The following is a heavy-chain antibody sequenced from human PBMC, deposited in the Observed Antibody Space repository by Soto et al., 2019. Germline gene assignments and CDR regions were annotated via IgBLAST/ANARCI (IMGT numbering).Heavy chain of an antibody. J-gene: IGHJ4*02. CDR1: GDSIRNRNYY. CDR3: ARWIYEGSSGYYLDV. Sequence: LQLQESGPGLVKPSETLSLTCTVFGDSIRNRNYYWGWIRQPPGKGLEWIVSRYDDGSTFYNPSLKGRISVFIDTSKKQFSLVMTSVTAADKAVYYCARWIYEGSSGYYLDVWGQGNLVTVSS. CDR2: RYDDGST. D-gene: IGHD3-22*01. V-gene: IGHV4-39*01.